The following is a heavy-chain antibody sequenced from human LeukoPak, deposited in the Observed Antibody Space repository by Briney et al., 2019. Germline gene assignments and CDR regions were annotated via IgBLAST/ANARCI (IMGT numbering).Heavy chain of an antibody. CDR1: GFTFSSYS. D-gene: IGHD6-19*01. V-gene: IGHV3-21*01. J-gene: IGHJ4*02. CDR3: ARDLIAVAGTGDY. CDR2: ISSSSYI. Sequence: PGGSLRLSCAASGFTFSSYSMNWVRQAPGKGLEWVSSISSSSYIYYADSVKGRFTISRDNAKNSLYLQMNSLRAEDTAVYYCARDLIAVAGTGDYWGQGTLATVSS.